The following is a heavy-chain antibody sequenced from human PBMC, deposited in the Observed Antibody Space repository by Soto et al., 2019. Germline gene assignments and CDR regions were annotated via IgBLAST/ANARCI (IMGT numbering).Heavy chain of an antibody. CDR1: GFTFSKVW. CDR2: IKTKTDGGTT. CDR3: TTVDDFWSGYYNYYYYDMDV. D-gene: IGHD3-3*01. V-gene: IGHV3-15*01. J-gene: IGHJ6*04. Sequence: GGSLRVSCAASGFTFSKVWMSWVRQAPGKGLEWVGRIKTKTDGGTTDYGAPVNGRFTISRDDSKNALYLQMDSLKTEDTAVYYCTTVDDFWSGYYNYYYYDMDVWGKGTTVTV.